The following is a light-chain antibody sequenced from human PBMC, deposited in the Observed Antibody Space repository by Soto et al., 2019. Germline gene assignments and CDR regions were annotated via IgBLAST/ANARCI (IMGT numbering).Light chain of an antibody. CDR3: CSYAGTPRYV. Sequence: QSALTQPRSVSGSPGQSVTISCTGTSGDVGYYNYVSWYQQHPGKAPKVMIYDVTERPSGVPDRFSGSKSGNTASLSISGLQAEDEADYYFCSYAGTPRYVLGTGTKLTVL. CDR1: SGDVGYYNY. CDR2: DVT. V-gene: IGLV2-11*01. J-gene: IGLJ1*01.